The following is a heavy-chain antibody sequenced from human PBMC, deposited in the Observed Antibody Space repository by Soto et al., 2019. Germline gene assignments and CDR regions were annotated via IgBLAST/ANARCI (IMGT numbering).Heavy chain of an antibody. V-gene: IGHV1-2*02. D-gene: IGHD1-26*01. Sequence: QVQLEQSGAEVKKPGASVKVSCKTSGYTFTDQYLHWVRQAPGQVLEWVGWINPKSGTISYVQKFRGRVTMTRDTSNSTAYMELRRLRSDDTAVYYCALTSEVRLVRSLDDWGQGTLVTVSS. J-gene: IGHJ4*02. CDR2: INPKSGTI. CDR1: GYTFTDQY. CDR3: ALTSEVRLVRSLDD.